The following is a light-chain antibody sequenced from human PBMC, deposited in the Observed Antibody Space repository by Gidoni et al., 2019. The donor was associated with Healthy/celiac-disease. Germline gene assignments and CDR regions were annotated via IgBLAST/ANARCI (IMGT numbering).Light chain of an antibody. CDR1: QSISSY. CDR3: QQSYSTPFT. J-gene: IGKJ3*01. Sequence: DIQMTPSPSSLSASVRDRVTITCRASQSISSYLNWYQQKPGKAPKLMSYAASSLQSGVPSRFSGSGSGTDFTLTISSLQPEDFATYYCQQSYSTPFTFXPXTKVDIK. CDR2: AAS. V-gene: IGKV1-39*01.